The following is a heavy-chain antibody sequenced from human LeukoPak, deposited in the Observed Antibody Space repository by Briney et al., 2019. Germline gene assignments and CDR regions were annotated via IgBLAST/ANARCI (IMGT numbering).Heavy chain of an antibody. V-gene: IGHV4-39*01. CDR1: GGSISSSSYY. D-gene: IGHD1-7*01. Sequence: PSETLSLTCTVSGGSISSSSYYWGWIRQPPGKGLEWIGSIYYSGSTSYNPSLKSRVTISADTSKSQFSLKLNSVTAADTALYYCARHPGNYIGPWALDFWGQGTLVTVSS. CDR3: ARHPGNYIGPWALDF. CDR2: IYYSGST. J-gene: IGHJ4*02.